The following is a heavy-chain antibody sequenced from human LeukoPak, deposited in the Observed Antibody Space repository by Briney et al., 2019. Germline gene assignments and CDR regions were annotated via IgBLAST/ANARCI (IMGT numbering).Heavy chain of an antibody. J-gene: IGHJ4*02. CDR1: GFTFSDYY. Sequence: GGSLTLSCAVSGFTFSDYYMTWIRQAPRRGMEWMSYIRSVDGHTYYADSLKGRFTISRDNAKNTLVLQMNSLRAEDTAVYYCAIWAGITPYWGQGTLVTVSS. CDR2: IRSVDGHT. V-gene: IGHV3-11*01. CDR3: AIWAGITPY. D-gene: IGHD1-20*01.